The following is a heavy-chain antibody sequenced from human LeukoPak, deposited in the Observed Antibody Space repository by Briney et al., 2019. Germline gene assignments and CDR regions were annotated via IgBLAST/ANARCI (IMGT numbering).Heavy chain of an antibody. CDR3: ARRGVEQQLVRNWFDP. CDR1: GYSFTSYW. CDR2: IYPGDSDT. V-gene: IGHV5-51*01. Sequence: GESLTISGKGSGYSFTSYWIGWVRQMPGKGLEWMGIIYPGDSDTRYSPSFQGQVTISADKSISTAYLQWSSLKASDTAMYYCARRGVEQQLVRNWFDPWGQGTLVTVSS. D-gene: IGHD6-13*01. J-gene: IGHJ5*02.